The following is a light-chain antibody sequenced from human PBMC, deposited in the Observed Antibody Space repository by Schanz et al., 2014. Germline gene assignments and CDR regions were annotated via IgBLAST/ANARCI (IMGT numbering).Light chain of an antibody. CDR1: ENINTY. V-gene: IGKV3-20*01. Sequence: EIVLAQSPATLSLSPGERATLSCRASENINTYLAWYQQKPGQAPRLLIYGASSRATGIPDRFSGSGSGTDFTLTISRLEPEDFAVYYCQQYGSSLYTFGQGTKLEIK. CDR2: GAS. J-gene: IGKJ2*01. CDR3: QQYGSSLYT.